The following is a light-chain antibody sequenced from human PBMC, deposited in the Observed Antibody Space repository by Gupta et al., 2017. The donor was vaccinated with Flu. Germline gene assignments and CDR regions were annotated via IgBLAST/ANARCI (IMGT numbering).Light chain of an antibody. Sequence: SSNIVACSDVHWYPQLPGPSPILLIYGKSNRPSGVPDRFSGSTSCTSAPLPITALQAEDEADYYCHSYYSSLSVVFGGGTKLTVL. J-gene: IGLJ2*01. CDR1: SSNIVACSD. CDR2: GKS. CDR3: HSYYSSLSVV. V-gene: IGLV1-40*01.